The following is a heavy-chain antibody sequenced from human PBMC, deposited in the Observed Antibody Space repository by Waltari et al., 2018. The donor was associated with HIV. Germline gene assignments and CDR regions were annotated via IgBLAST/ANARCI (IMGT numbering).Heavy chain of an antibody. V-gene: IGHV3-21*01. J-gene: IGHJ3*02. D-gene: IGHD3-22*01. Sequence: EVQLVESGGGLVKPGGSLRLSCAASGFTFSSYSMNWVRKAPGKGLEWVSSISSSSSYIYYADSVKGRFTISRDNAKNSLYLQMNSLRAEDTAVYYCARGYDSSGYYYDAFDIWGQGTMVTVSS. CDR3: ARGYDSSGYYYDAFDI. CDR2: ISSSSSYI. CDR1: GFTFSSYS.